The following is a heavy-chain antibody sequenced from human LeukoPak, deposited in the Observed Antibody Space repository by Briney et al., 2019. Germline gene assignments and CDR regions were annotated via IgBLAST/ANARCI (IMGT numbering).Heavy chain of an antibody. CDR2: FYPEEGET. Sequence: ASVKDSRKVSGYTHTELSIHAVRPAPGKGREWMGRFYPEEGETIYAQKFQGRVTMTEDTSTDTAYMELSSMRPEDTAVYYCASRSSNAYGLTYYGMDVWGKGTTVTVSS. CDR1: GYTHTELS. CDR3: ASRSSNAYGLTYYGMDV. D-gene: IGHD3-10*01. J-gene: IGHJ6*04. V-gene: IGHV1-24*01.